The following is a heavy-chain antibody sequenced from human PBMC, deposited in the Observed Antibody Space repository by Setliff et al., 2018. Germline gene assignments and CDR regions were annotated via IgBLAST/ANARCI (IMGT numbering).Heavy chain of an antibody. CDR1: GGSFSGYY. Sequence: SETLSLTCTVSGGSFSGYYWSWIRQPPGKGLEWIGYVHTSGRTNYNPSLKSRVTISVDTSRNQFSPELRSVTVADTATYYCVRPGGTTVVARHFDYWGSGILVTVSS. CDR3: VRPGGTTVVARHFDY. V-gene: IGHV4-4*08. D-gene: IGHD2-15*01. CDR2: VHTSGRT. J-gene: IGHJ4*01.